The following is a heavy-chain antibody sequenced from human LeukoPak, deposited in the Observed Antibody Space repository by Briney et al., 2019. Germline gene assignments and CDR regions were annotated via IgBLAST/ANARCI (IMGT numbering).Heavy chain of an antibody. CDR2: INPNSGGT. CDR1: GYTFTGYY. V-gene: IGHV1-2*02. J-gene: IGHJ5*02. CDR3: ARDRPKYYDSSGYHNWFDP. D-gene: IGHD3-22*01. Sequence: ASVKVSCKASGYTFTGYYMHWVRQAPGQGLEWMGWINPNSGGTNYAQKFQGRVTMTRDTSISTAYMELSRLRSDDTAVYYCARDRPKYYDSSGYHNWFDPWGQGTLVTVSS.